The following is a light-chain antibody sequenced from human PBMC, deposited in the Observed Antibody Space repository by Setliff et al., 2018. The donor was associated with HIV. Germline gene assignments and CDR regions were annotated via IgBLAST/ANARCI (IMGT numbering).Light chain of an antibody. J-gene: IGLJ1*01. CDR2: DVS. Sequence: QSALTQPRSVSGSPGQSVTISCTGTRSDVGFYNYVSWYQQLPGKAPKVKIYDVSKQPSGVPDRFSASKSGNTASLTISGLQAEDEADYYCCSYAGRYTYVFGTGTKV. CDR1: RSDVGFYNY. CDR3: CSYAGRYTYV. V-gene: IGLV2-11*01.